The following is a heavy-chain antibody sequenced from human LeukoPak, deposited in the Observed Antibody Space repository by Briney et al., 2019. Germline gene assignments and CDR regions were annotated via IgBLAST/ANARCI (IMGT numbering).Heavy chain of an antibody. V-gene: IGHV4-38-2*02. CDR1: GDSISNDYY. D-gene: IGHD6-6*01. CDR3: AREYSSSPYY. Sequence: SETLSLTCTVSGDSISNDYYWGWIRQPPGKGLEWIGSIYHTGRSYYKPSLKSRVTISVDTSKNRFSLNLNSVTAADTAVYYCAREYSSSPYYWGQGTLVTVSS. J-gene: IGHJ4*02. CDR2: IYHTGRS.